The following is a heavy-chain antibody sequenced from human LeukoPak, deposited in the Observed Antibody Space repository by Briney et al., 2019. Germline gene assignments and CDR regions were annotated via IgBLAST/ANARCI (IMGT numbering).Heavy chain of an antibody. J-gene: IGHJ4*02. Sequence: PGGSLRLSCAASGFTFSSYAMSWVRQAPGKGLEWVSAISGSGGSTYYADSVKGRFTISRDNSKNTLYLQMNSLRAEDTAVYYCAKFGLNSSGWWSLSLEYYFDYWGQGTLVTVSS. CDR1: GFTFSSYA. V-gene: IGHV3-23*01. CDR3: AKFGLNSSGWWSLSLEYYFDY. D-gene: IGHD6-19*01. CDR2: ISGSGGST.